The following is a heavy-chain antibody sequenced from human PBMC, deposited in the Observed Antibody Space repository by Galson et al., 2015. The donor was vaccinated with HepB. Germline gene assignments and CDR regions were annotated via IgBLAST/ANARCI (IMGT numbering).Heavy chain of an antibody. Sequence: SVKVSCKASGYTFTSYAMNWVRQAPGQGLEWMGWINTNTGNPTYAQGFTGRFVFSLDTSVSTAYLQISSLKAEDTAVYYCARGGRVVPAAMYYYYYYYMDVWGKGTTVTVSS. CDR3: ARGGRVVPAAMYYYYYYYMDV. J-gene: IGHJ6*03. V-gene: IGHV7-4-1*02. CDR1: GYTFTSYA. CDR2: INTNTGNP. D-gene: IGHD2-2*01.